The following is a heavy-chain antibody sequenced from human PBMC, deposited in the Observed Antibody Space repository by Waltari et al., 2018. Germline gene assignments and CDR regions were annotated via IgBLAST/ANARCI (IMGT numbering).Heavy chain of an antibody. J-gene: IGHJ4*02. CDR3: ARKGGRGYAYGPFYFDY. CDR2: INCDGYGI. Sequence: EVQLVEAGGDLVQPGGYLRLSCEASGFPFSDYWMPWVRQSPGKGPVGVSRINCDGYGITYSDSGKGRFTISRDNTKNTLYLQMNSLRVEDTAVYYCARKGGRGYAYGPFYFDYWGQGALVIVSS. CDR1: GFPFSDYW. D-gene: IGHD5-12*01. V-gene: IGHV3-74*01.